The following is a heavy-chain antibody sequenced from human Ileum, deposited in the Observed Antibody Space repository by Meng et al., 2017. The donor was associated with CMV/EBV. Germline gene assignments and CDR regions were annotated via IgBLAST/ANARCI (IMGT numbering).Heavy chain of an antibody. D-gene: IGHD1-26*01. CDR3: ARGRDFWWEMDY. Sequence: QVSLHQWGVGLLKPSDILSLTCAVDSGCVSDFFWGWIRQPPGKGLEWIGESSHSGNTKYNPSLKSRVTISVDASKNQFSLNMRSVTAADTAVYYCARGRDFWWEMDYTGQGTLVTVSS. CDR2: SSHSGNT. CDR1: SGCVSDFF. V-gene: IGHV4-34*01. J-gene: IGHJ4*02.